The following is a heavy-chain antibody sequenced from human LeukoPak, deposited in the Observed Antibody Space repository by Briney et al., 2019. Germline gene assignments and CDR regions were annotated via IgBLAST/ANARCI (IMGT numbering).Heavy chain of an antibody. CDR3: ARVGGPWANWFDP. CDR2: IYYSGST. V-gene: IGHV4-59*01. Sequence: SETLSLTCTVSGGSISSYYWSWIRQPPGKGLEWIGYIYYSGSTNYNPSLKSRVTISVDTSKNQFSLKLSSVTAADTAVYYCARVGGPWANWFDPWGQGTLVTVSS. D-gene: IGHD2-15*01. J-gene: IGHJ5*02. CDR1: GGSISSYY.